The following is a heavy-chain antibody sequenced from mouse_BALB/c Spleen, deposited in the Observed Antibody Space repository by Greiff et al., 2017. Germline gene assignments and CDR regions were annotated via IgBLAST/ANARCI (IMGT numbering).Heavy chain of an antibody. Sequence: LVESGAELVRPGTSVKVSCKASGYAFTNYLIEWVKQRPGQGLEWIGVINPGSGGTNYNEKFKGKATLTADKSSSTAYMQLSSLTSDDSAVYFCARQLGLRRFAYWGQGTLVTVSA. CDR1: GYAFTNYL. CDR3: ARQLGLRRFAY. D-gene: IGHD3-1*01. V-gene: IGHV1-54*01. CDR2: INPGSGGT. J-gene: IGHJ3*01.